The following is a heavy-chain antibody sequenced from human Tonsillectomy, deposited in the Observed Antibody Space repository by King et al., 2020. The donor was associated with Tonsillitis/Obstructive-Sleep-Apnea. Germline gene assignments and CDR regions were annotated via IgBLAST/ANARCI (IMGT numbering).Heavy chain of an antibody. CDR3: ARDLSYLSADFDP. Sequence: QVQLVESGGGVVQPGRSLRLSCAASGFTFSSYGMYWVRQAPGKGLVWVAVIWYDGSKKNYADSVKGRFTISRDDSKSTVYLQMNSLRAEDTAVYYCARDLSYLSADFDPWGQGTLVTVSS. V-gene: IGHV3-33*01. D-gene: IGHD2-21*01. CDR2: IWYDGSKK. CDR1: GFTFSSYG. J-gene: IGHJ5*02.